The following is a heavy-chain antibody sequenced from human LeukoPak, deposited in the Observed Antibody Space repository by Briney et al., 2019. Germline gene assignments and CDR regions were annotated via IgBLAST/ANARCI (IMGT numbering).Heavy chain of an antibody. V-gene: IGHV3-30*04. J-gene: IGHJ4*02. CDR1: AFTFRNYA. D-gene: IGHD5-12*01. Sequence: GRSLRLSCAASAFTFRNYAIHWVRQAPGKGLEWVAVISYDGSNKFYADSVKGRFTISRDSSNYTLYLQMNSLRVEDTAVYYCARDSPPYDRGDRWGQGTLVTVSS. CDR2: ISYDGSNK. CDR3: ARDSPPYDRGDR.